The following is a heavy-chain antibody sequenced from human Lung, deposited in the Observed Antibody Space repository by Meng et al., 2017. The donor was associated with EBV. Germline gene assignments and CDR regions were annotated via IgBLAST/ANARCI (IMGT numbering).Heavy chain of an antibody. CDR3: ARDSEAADY. D-gene: IGHD6-25*01. Sequence: QVQVVQSRSELKKPWASVRISCKASGYTFTTYGMNWVRQAPGQGLEWMGWINTNTGKPTYAQGLTGRFVFSLDTSVSTAYLQISSLKAEDTAVYYCARDSEAADYWGQGTLVTVSS. CDR2: INTNTGKP. V-gene: IGHV7-4-1*02. J-gene: IGHJ4*02. CDR1: GYTFTTYG.